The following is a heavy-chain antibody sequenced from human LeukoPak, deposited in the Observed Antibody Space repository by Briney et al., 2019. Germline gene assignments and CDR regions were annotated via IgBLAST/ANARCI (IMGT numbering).Heavy chain of an antibody. V-gene: IGHV3-43*02. CDR1: GFSFSLFA. CDR3: AKESGKFDY. J-gene: IGHJ4*02. CDR2: ISGDGVST. Sequence: GGSLILSCAASGFSFSLFAMHRVRQAPGKGLEWVSLISGDGVSTFYADSVKGRFSISRDNSKNSLYLEMNSLRTEDAAMYYCAKESGKFDYWGQGTLVAVSS.